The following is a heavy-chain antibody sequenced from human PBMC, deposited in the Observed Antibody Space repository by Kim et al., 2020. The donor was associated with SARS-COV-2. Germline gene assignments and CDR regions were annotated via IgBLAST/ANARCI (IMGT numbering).Heavy chain of an antibody. CDR3: ARSDY. V-gene: IGHV1-46*01. J-gene: IGHJ4*02. CDR2: NPRGGST. Sequence: NPRGGSTSYDEKFQGRVTMTRDTSTSTVYMELSSLRSEDTAVYYCARSDYWGQGTLVTVSS.